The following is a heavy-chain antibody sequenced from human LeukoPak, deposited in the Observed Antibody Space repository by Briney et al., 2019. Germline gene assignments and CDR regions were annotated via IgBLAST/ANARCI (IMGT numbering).Heavy chain of an antibody. CDR2: IKSKTDGGTT. CDR3: TTQPLWEGGAFDI. CDR1: GFTFSNAW. Sequence: GGSLRLSCAASGFTFSNAWMSWVRQAPGKGLEWVGRIKSKTDGGTTDYAAPVKGRFTISRDDSKNTLYLQMNSLKTEDTAVYYCTTQPLWEGGAFDIWGQGTMVTVSS. V-gene: IGHV3-15*01. D-gene: IGHD1-26*01. J-gene: IGHJ3*02.